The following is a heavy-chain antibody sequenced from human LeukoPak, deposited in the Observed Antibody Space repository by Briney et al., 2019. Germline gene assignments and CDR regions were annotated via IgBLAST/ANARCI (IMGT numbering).Heavy chain of an antibody. CDR3: ARDPTYYYDSSGYYSAYYYYYGMDV. Sequence: GGSLRLSCAASGFTFSSYSMNWVRQAPGKGLERVSYISSSSSTIYYADSVKGRFTISRDNAKNSLYLQMNSLRAEDTAVYYCARDPTYYYDSSGYYSAYYYYYGMDVWGQGTTVTVSS. CDR1: GFTFSSYS. V-gene: IGHV3-48*01. D-gene: IGHD3-22*01. CDR2: ISSSSSTI. J-gene: IGHJ6*02.